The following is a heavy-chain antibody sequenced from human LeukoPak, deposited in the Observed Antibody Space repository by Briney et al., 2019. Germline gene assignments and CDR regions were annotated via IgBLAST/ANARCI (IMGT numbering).Heavy chain of an antibody. CDR2: ISGSGGYT. CDR3: AKEGEMATTAAYFDY. CDR1: GFTFSRYA. V-gene: IGHV3-23*01. J-gene: IGHJ4*02. D-gene: IGHD5-24*01. Sequence: GGSLRLSCAASGFTFSRYAMSWVRQAPGKGLEWVSTISGSGGYTYSADSVKGRFTISRDNSKNTLYLQMHSLRAEDTAVYYCAKEGEMATTAAYFDYWGQGALVTVSS.